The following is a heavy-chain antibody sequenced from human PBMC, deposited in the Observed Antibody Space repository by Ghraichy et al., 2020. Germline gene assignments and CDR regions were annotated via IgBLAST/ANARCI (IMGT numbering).Heavy chain of an antibody. CDR1: TDSITSRSYY. CDR3: ARLSTYATNWYYFDD. Sequence: SETLSLTCAVFTDSITSRSYYWGWVRQPPGRGLEWIGSFYYRGTTYYNPSLKSRVTISVDTSNNQFSLKLNSVTAADTAVYYCARLSTYATNWYYFDDWGQGTLVTVSS. CDR2: FYYRGTT. V-gene: IGHV4-39*01. D-gene: IGHD2-2*01. J-gene: IGHJ4*01.